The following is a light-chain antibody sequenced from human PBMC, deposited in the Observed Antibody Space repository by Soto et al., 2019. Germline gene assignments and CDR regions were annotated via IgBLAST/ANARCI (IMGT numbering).Light chain of an antibody. CDR2: GAS. V-gene: IGKV3-20*01. CDR1: QSVSSSY. CDR3: QQYGCSPRFT. J-gene: IGKJ3*01. Sequence: EIVLTQSPGTLSLPPGERATLSSRASQSVSSSYLAWYQQRPGQAPRLLIYGASSRATGIPDRFSGSGSGTSFSLTISRLEPDDFGVYYCQQYGCSPRFTLGRGTKVVIK.